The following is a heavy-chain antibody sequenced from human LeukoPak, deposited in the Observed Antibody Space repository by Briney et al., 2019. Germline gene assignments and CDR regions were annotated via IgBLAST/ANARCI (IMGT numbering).Heavy chain of an antibody. V-gene: IGHV3-49*03. CDR2: IRSKAYGGTT. J-gene: IGHJ6*02. CDR1: GFTFGDYA. D-gene: IGHD6-13*01. CDR3: ARDAAAGLYYYYGMDV. Sequence: GRSLRLSCTASGFTFGDYAMSWFRQAPGKGLEWVGFIRSKAYGGTTEYAASVKGRFTISRDDAKNTLYLQMNSLRAEDTAVYYCARDAAAGLYYYYGMDVWGQGTTVTVYS.